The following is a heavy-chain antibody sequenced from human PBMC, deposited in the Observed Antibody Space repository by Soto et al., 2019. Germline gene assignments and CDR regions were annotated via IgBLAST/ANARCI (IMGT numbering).Heavy chain of an antibody. CDR2: ISGSGGST. CDR3: AQEREGRYYDFPFGYYYMDV. D-gene: IGHD3-3*01. Sequence: GGSLRLSCAASRFTFSSYAMSWVRQAPGKGLEWVSAISGSGGSTYYADSVKGRFTISRDNSKNTLYLQMNSLRAEDTAVYYCAQEREGRYYDFPFGYYYMDVWGKGTTVNVSS. V-gene: IGHV3-23*01. CDR1: RFTFSSYA. J-gene: IGHJ6*03.